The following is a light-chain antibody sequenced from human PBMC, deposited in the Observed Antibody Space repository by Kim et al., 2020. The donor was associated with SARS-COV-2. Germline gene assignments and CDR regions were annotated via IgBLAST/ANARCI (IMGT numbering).Light chain of an antibody. V-gene: IGKV3D-15*01. CDR1: QSVGTT. CDR2: AAS. J-gene: IGKJ5*01. CDR3: QQYNQWPIT. Sequence: VSPGERATLSCRASQSVGTTLAWYQQKPGQPPRLLVYAASTRAAGMPARFSGSGSGTEFTLTISGLQSEDFAVYMCQQYNQWPITFGQGTRLEIK.